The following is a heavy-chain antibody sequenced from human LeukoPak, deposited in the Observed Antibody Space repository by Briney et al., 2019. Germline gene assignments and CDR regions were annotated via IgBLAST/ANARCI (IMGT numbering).Heavy chain of an antibody. CDR2: INHSGST. V-gene: IGHV4-34*01. CDR1: GGSFSGYY. J-gene: IGHJ4*02. CDR3: ARNIGSYYYDSSFDY. Sequence: SETLSLTCAVYGGSFSGYYWSWIRQPPGKGLEWIGEINHSGSTNYNPSLKSRVTISVDTSKNQFSLKLSSVTAADTAVYYCARNIGSYYYDSSFDYWGQGTLVTVSS. D-gene: IGHD3-22*01.